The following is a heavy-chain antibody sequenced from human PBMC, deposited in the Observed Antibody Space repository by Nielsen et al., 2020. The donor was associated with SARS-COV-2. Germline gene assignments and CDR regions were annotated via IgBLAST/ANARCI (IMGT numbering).Heavy chain of an antibody. J-gene: IGHJ6*02. Sequence: SETLSLTCAVYGGSFSGYYWSWIRQPPGKGLEWIGEINHSGSTNYNPSLKSRVTISVDTSKNQFSLKLSSVTAADTAVYYCATYRPGGENYYYGMDVWGQGTTVTVSS. CDR2: INHSGST. D-gene: IGHD1-14*01. CDR1: GGSFSGYY. CDR3: ATYRPGGENYYYGMDV. V-gene: IGHV4-34*01.